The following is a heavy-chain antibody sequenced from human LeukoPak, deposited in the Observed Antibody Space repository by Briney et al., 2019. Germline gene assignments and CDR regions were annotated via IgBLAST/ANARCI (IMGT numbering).Heavy chain of an antibody. CDR2: IYPGDSDT. D-gene: IGHD1-1*01. CDR1: GYSFTSYW. Sequence: GESLKISCKGSGYSFTSYWIGWVRQMPGKGLEWMGIIYPGDSDTRYSPSFQGQVTISADKSISTAYLQWSSINTSNTAMYYCARYTDHYYFDYWGQGTLVTVPS. V-gene: IGHV5-51*01. CDR3: ARYTDHYYFDY. J-gene: IGHJ4*02.